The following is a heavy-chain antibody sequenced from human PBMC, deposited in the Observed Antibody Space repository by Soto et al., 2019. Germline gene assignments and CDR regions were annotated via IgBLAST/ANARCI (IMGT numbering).Heavy chain of an antibody. D-gene: IGHD5-12*01. CDR1: GASISSNN. CDR3: ARSKEKSIVGTIVYFDY. Sequence: SETLSLTCSVSGASISSNNCSWVRNRQGKGQEWIGNGYITGSPNYNPTLKSRVTISVDTSKNQFSLKLSSVTAADADVYFCARSKEKSIVGTIVYFDYWGQGTLVTVSS. CDR2: GYITGSP. V-gene: IGHV4-59*01. J-gene: IGHJ4*02.